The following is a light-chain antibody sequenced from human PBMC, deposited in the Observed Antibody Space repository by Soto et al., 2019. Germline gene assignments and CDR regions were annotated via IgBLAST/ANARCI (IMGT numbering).Light chain of an antibody. CDR2: HAS. Sequence: AIQLTQSPSSLSASVGDRVTITCRASQGLSSYLAWYQQNPGTAPKLLIYHASTLESGVPSRLSGSGSGTEFTLTISSLQPDDFATYYCQQYNSYSFGQGTKVDIK. J-gene: IGKJ1*01. CDR1: QGLSSY. CDR3: QQYNSYS. V-gene: IGKV1-13*02.